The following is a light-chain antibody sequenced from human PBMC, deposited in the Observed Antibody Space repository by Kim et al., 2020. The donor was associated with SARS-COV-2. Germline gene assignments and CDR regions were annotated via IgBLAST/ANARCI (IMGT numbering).Light chain of an antibody. J-gene: IGLJ3*02. CDR3: SSYTSSSTWV. V-gene: IGLV2-14*01. CDR2: DVI. Sequence: QSALTQPASVSGSPGQSIAISCTGTSSDVGGYNYVSWYQQHPSKAPKLVIYDVIKRPSGVSNRFSGSKSGNTASLTISGLQAEDEADYYCSSYTSSSTWVFGGGTKLTVL. CDR1: SSDVGGYNY.